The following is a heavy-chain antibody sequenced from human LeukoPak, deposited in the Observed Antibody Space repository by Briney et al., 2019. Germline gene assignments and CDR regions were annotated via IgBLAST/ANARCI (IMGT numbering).Heavy chain of an antibody. CDR2: ISSTGSTT. J-gene: IGHJ4*02. V-gene: IGHV3-23*01. CDR3: AEKKNFYFDY. CDR1: GFTFSSYA. D-gene: IGHD1-7*01. Sequence: PGGSLRLSCAASGFTFSSYAMSWVRQAPGKGLEWVSAISSTGSTTYYADSVKGRFTISRDNPKNTLYLQMNSLKAEDTAVYYCAEKKNFYFDYWGQGTLVTVSS.